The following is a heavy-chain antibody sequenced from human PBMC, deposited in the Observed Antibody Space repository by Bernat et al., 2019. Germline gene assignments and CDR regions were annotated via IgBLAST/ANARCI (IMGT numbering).Heavy chain of an antibody. D-gene: IGHD1-26*01. Sequence: EVQLVESGGALFRPGGSLTRPCAAPGFPFSTHCLPRVRQAPGKGLVWVSGINSEGSRTNYADPVKGRFTISRDNANNTLFLQMISLRAEDTAVYYCVRGNQTQWELDYWGQGTLVTVSS. V-gene: IGHV3-74*01. CDR1: GFPFSTHC. J-gene: IGHJ4*02. CDR3: VRGNQTQWELDY. CDR2: INSEGSRT.